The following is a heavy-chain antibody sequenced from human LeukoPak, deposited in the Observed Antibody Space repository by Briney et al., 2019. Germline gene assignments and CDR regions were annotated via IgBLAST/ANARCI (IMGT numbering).Heavy chain of an antibody. D-gene: IGHD6-19*01. CDR3: ARDGAVAGRGPWDYYGMDV. CDR1: GGSFSGYY. CDR2: INHSGST. V-gene: IGHV4-34*01. Sequence: SETLSLTCAVYGGSFSGYYWSWIRQPPGKGLEWIGEINHSGSTNYNPSLKSRVTISVDTSKNQFSLKLSSVTAADTAVYYCARDGAVAGRGPWDYYGMDVWGQGTTVTVSS. J-gene: IGHJ6*02.